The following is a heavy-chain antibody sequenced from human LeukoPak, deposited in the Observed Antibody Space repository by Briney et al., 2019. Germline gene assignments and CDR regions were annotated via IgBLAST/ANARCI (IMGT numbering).Heavy chain of an antibody. CDR1: GGSISSGGYY. J-gene: IGHJ5*02. Sequence: SQTLSLTCTVSGGSISSGGYYWSWIRQHPGKGLEWIGYIYYSGSTYYNPSLKSRVTISVDTSKNQFSLKLSSVTAADTAVYYCARHETGTTFSWFDPWGQGTLVTVSS. D-gene: IGHD1-7*01. CDR2: IYYSGST. CDR3: ARHETGTTFSWFDP. V-gene: IGHV4-31*03.